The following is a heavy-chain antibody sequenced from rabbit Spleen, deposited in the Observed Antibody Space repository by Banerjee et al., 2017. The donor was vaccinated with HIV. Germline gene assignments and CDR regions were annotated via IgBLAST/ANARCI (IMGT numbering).Heavy chain of an antibody. CDR3: ARDLAAVIGWNFNL. D-gene: IGHD1-1*01. J-gene: IGHJ4*01. CDR2: VAAGVSFTS. Sequence: QSLEESGGDLVKPGASLTLTCTASGFSFTYIDYLCWVRQPPGKGPEWIACVAAGVSFTSYYATWAKGRFTISKTSSTTVTLQMTSLTAADTATYFCARDLAAVIGWNFNLWGQGTLVTVS. V-gene: IGHV1S40*01. CDR1: GFSFTYIDY.